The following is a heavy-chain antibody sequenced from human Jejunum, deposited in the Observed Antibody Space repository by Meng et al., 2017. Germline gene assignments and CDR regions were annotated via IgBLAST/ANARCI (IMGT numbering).Heavy chain of an antibody. CDR1: GFAFSTHL. J-gene: IGHJ4*02. Sequence: GESLKISCAVSGFAFSTHLMSWIRQAPGKGLEWVGNINQDGSEKNYVDSVKGRFTISRDDAKNSLYLQLNSLRAEDTAVYYCARDDPGYRFDYWGQGTLVTVSS. CDR2: INQDGSEK. D-gene: IGHD5-18*01. V-gene: IGHV3-7*01. CDR3: ARDDPGYRFDY.